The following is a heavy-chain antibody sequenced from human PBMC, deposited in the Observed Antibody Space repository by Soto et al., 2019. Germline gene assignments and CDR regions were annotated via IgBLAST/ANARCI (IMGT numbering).Heavy chain of an antibody. D-gene: IGHD2-2*01. CDR3: ARHAYCSSTRCSGAHWFDP. CDR1: GGSISSYY. Sequence: SETLSLTCTVSGGSISSYYWSWIRQPPGKGLEWIGYIYYSGSTNYNPSLKSLVTISVETSTNQCSLKLSSVTAADTAVYYCARHAYCSSTRCSGAHWFDPWGQGTLVTVSS. J-gene: IGHJ5*02. CDR2: IYYSGST. V-gene: IGHV4-59*08.